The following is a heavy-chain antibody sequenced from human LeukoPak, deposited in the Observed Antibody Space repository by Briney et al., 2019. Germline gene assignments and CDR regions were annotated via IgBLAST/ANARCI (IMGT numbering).Heavy chain of an antibody. CDR1: GYTFTSYD. Sequence: ASVKVSCKASGYTFTSYDINWVRQATGLGPEWMGWMNPNSGNTGYAQKFQGRVTMTRNTSISTAYMELSSLRSEDTAVYYCARGCRPYYYGSGSYSDWGQGTLVTVSS. CDR3: ARGCRPYYYGSGSYSD. V-gene: IGHV1-8*01. D-gene: IGHD3-10*01. J-gene: IGHJ4*02. CDR2: MNPNSGNT.